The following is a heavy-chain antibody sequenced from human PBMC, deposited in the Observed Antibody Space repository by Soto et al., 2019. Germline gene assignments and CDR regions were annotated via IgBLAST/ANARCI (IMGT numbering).Heavy chain of an antibody. CDR3: GRDLYQSVFYYGMDV. CDR2: ISSSSSYT. CDR1: GFTFSDYY. V-gene: IGHV3-11*05. D-gene: IGHD2-2*01. Sequence: PGGSLRLSCAASGFTFSDYYMSWIRQAPGKGLEWVSYISSSSSYTNYADSVKGRFTISRDNAKNSLYLQMNSLRAEDTAVYYCGRDLYQSVFYYGMDVWGQGTTVTVSS. J-gene: IGHJ6*02.